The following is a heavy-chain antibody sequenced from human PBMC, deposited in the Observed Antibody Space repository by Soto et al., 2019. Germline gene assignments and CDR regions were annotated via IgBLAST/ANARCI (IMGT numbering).Heavy chain of an antibody. CDR3: ARGDYFDSSGYSAFEY. J-gene: IGHJ4*02. D-gene: IGHD3-22*01. CDR1: GGSTSSASYY. V-gene: IGHV4-39*01. CDR2: THYRGST. Sequence: LSLTCTVSGGSTSSASYYWGWVRQPPGKGLEWIGSTHYRGSTYYNPSLYSRITTSVDTSKNQFSLRLSSVTAADTAVYYCARGDYFDSSGYSAFEYWGQ.